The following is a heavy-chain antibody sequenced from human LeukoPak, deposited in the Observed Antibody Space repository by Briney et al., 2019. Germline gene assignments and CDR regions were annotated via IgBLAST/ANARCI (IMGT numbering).Heavy chain of an antibody. CDR3: AKDRPGDYSNYRSYFDY. CDR1: GFTFSSYA. Sequence: PGGSLRLSCAASGFTFSSYAMHWVRQAPGKGLEWVSGISWNSGSIGYADSVKGRFTISRDNAENSLYLQMNSLRAEDTALYYCAKDRPGDYSNYRSYFDYWGQGTLVTVSS. V-gene: IGHV3-9*01. D-gene: IGHD4-11*01. CDR2: ISWNSGSI. J-gene: IGHJ4*02.